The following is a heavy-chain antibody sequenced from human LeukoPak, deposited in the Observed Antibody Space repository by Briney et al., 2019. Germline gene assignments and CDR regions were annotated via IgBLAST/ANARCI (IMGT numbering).Heavy chain of an antibody. J-gene: IGHJ4*02. V-gene: IGHV4-39*07. CDR3: ARGAVAGTDPDY. D-gene: IGHD6-19*01. CDR1: GGSISSSSYY. CDR2: IYHSGST. Sequence: SETLSLTCTVSGGSISSSSYYWGWIRQPPGKGLEWIGSIYHSGSTYYNPSLKSRVTISVDTSKNQFSLKLSSVTAADTAVYYCARGAVAGTDPDYWGQGTLVTVSS.